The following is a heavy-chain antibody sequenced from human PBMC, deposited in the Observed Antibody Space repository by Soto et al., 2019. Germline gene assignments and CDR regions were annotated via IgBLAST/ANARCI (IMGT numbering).Heavy chain of an antibody. CDR1: TDSSSFTNSY. CDR2: SSYNGGT. J-gene: IGHJ4*02. D-gene: IGHD3-10*01. CDR3: ARHRIEVVWRGFDF. V-gene: IGHV4-39*01. Sequence: SETLSLTCTVSTDSSSFTNSYWGWIRQPPGRGLQWIGSSSYNGGTFYNPSLKGRVVISFDTSKKQSSLQVTSVTAADTAVCFCARHRIEVVWRGFDFWGQGSPVTVSS.